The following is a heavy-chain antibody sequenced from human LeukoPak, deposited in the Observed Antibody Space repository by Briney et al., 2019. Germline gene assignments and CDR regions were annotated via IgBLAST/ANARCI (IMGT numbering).Heavy chain of an antibody. V-gene: IGHV3-30-3*01. CDR1: GFTFSSYW. CDR2: ISYDGSNK. Sequence: PGGSLRLSCAASGFTFSSYWMSWVRQAPGKGLEWVAVISYDGSNKYYADSVKGRFTISRDNSKNTLYLQMNSLRAEDTAVYYCASHPGYSSGWPPVDVWGQGTTVTVSS. CDR3: ASHPGYSSGWPPVDV. D-gene: IGHD6-19*01. J-gene: IGHJ6*02.